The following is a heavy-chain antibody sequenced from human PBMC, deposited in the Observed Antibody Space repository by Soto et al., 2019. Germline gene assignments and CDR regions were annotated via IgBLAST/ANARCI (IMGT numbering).Heavy chain of an antibody. D-gene: IGHD5-18*01. CDR3: ASTARYSYVLNKSYGKDV. V-gene: IGHV5-51*01. CDR1: GGTFNSYW. CDR2: IYPGESDT. Sequence: PEESRKISCMGSGGTFNSYWIGWVRQIPWKGLEWMGIIYPGESDTRYSPSFLGQVTISADKSISTAYLQWISLKASDTAMYYFASTARYSYVLNKSYGKDVWGNANTVT. J-gene: IGHJ6*04.